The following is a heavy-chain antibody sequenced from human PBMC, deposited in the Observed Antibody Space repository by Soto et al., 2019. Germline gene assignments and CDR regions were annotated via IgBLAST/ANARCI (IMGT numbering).Heavy chain of an antibody. D-gene: IGHD5-12*01. CDR3: AGDPDIVATIRISEYGGPAD. Sequence: QVQLVQSGAEVKKPGSSVKVSCKASGGTFSSYTISWVRQAPGQGLEWMGRIIPILGIANYAQKFQGRVTITADKSTGKAYMELSSLRSKDTAVYYCAGDPDIVATIRISEYGGPADWGQGTLVTVSS. J-gene: IGHJ4*02. CDR1: GGTFSSYT. CDR2: IIPILGIA. V-gene: IGHV1-69*08.